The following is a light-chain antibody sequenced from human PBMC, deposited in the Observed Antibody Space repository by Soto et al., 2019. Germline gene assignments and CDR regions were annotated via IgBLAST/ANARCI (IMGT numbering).Light chain of an antibody. CDR2: GAS. Sequence: EIVMTQSPATLSVSPEERATRSCRASQTVSSNLAWYQQRPGQAPRLLIYGASTRATGIPARFSGSGSGTDFTLTISSLEPEHFAVYYCHQRQSWPRTFGQGTKVDI. V-gene: IGKV3-15*01. J-gene: IGKJ1*01. CDR3: HQRQSWPRT. CDR1: QTVSSN.